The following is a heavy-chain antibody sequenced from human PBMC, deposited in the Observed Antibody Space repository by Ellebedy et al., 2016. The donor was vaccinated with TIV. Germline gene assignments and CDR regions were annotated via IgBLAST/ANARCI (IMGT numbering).Heavy chain of an antibody. CDR2: INPSGADT. V-gene: IGHV3-23*01. CDR3: AKPLSSGSYPFDY. D-gene: IGHD3-10*01. CDR1: GYSFSTYA. Sequence: GESLKISCAASGYSFSTYAINWVRQSPGKGLEWVSTINPSGADTYYPDSVKGRFTISRDNSKNTLYLQMSSLRAEDTAVYYCAKPLSSGSYPFDYWGQGALVTVSS. J-gene: IGHJ4*02.